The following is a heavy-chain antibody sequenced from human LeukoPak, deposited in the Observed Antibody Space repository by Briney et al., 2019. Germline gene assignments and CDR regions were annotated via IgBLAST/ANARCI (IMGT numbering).Heavy chain of an antibody. Sequence: GGSLGLSCAASGFTFSSYAMSWVRQAPGKGLEWVSAISGSGGSTYYADSVKGRFTISRDNSKNTLYLQMNSLRAEDTAVYYCAKVVHIVVVTALYYFDYWGQGTLVTVSS. CDR3: AKVVHIVVVTALYYFDY. V-gene: IGHV3-23*01. D-gene: IGHD2-21*02. CDR1: GFTFSSYA. J-gene: IGHJ4*02. CDR2: ISGSGGST.